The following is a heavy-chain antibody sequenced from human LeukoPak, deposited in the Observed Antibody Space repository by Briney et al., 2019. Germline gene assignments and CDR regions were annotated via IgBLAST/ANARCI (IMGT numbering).Heavy chain of an antibody. CDR3: ASPKPMAFGELWGFDY. CDR2: ITGSGGST. V-gene: IGHV3-23*01. J-gene: IGHJ4*02. CDR1: GFIFSSYS. D-gene: IGHD3-10*01. Sequence: PGGSLRLSCAASGFIFSSYSMSWVRQAPGKGLEWVSVITGSGGSTYYADSVKGRFTISRDNSKNTRYLQMNSLRAEDTAVYYCASPKPMAFGELWGFDYWGQGTLVTVSS.